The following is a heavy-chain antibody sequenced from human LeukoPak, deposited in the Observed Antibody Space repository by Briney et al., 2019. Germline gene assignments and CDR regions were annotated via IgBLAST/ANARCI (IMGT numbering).Heavy chain of an antibody. CDR3: ARGNMWDYRRYYYYMDV. D-gene: IGHD4-11*01. Sequence: PSDTLSLTCAVNGGSFSRYCWSWIRQPPGKGLEWIGEINHRGSTNYNPSLKSRVTISVDTSKNQFSLKLNSVTAADTAIYYCARGNMWDYRRYYYYMDVWGKGTTVTVSS. V-gene: IGHV4-34*01. CDR2: INHRGST. J-gene: IGHJ6*03. CDR1: GGSFSRYC.